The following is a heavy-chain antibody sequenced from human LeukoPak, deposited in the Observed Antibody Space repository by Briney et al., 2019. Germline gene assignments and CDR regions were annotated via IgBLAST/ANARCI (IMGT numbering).Heavy chain of an antibody. CDR3: AKEGVRGNYMDV. J-gene: IGHJ6*03. D-gene: IGHD3-16*01. CDR2: ISGSGGST. V-gene: IGHV3-23*01. Sequence: GGSLRLSCAASGFTFSSYAMSWVRQAPGKELEWVSAISGSGGSTYYADSVKGRFTISRDNSKNTLYLQMNRLRAEDTAVYYCAKEGVRGNYMDVWGKGTTVTVSS. CDR1: GFTFSSYA.